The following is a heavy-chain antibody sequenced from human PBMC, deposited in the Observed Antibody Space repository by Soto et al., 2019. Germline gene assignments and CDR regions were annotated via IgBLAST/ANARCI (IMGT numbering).Heavy chain of an antibody. CDR3: ARRKTSYDYGSGGFAY. J-gene: IGHJ4*02. D-gene: IGHD3-10*01. Sequence: SETLSLTCTVSGGSISSSSSYWDWIRQPPGKGLEWIGSIYYSGITYYNPSPKSRVAIFVDTSKNQFSLKLSSVTAADTAVYYCARRKTSYDYGSGGFAYWGQGTLVTVSS. V-gene: IGHV4-39*01. CDR1: GGSISSSSSY. CDR2: IYYSGIT.